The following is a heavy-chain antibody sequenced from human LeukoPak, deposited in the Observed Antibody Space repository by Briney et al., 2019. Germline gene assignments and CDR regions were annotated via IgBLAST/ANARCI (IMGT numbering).Heavy chain of an antibody. J-gene: IGHJ4*02. CDR2: IYYSGST. CDR3: ARHRNHYTIPTLQFDY. D-gene: IGHD1-14*01. Sequence: SETLSLTCTVSGGSISSGGYYWSWIRQHPGTGLEWIGYIYYSGSTYYNPSLKSRVTISVDTSKNQFSLKLSSVTAADTAVYYCARHRNHYTIPTLQFDYWGQGTLVTVSS. CDR1: GGSISSGGYY. V-gene: IGHV4-31*03.